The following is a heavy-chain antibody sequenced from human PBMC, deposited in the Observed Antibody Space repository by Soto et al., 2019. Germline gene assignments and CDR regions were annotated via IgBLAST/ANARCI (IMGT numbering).Heavy chain of an antibody. J-gene: IGHJ5*02. Sequence: EVQLLESGGGLVQPGGSLRLSCAASGFTFSSYAMSWVRQAPGKGLEWVSAISGSGGSTYYADSVKGRFTISRDNSKNRLYLQMNRPRAEDTAVYYCAKDRLDLPGSWFDPWGQGTLVTVSS. D-gene: IGHD6-25*01. CDR1: GFTFSSYA. V-gene: IGHV3-23*01. CDR2: ISGSGGST. CDR3: AKDRLDLPGSWFDP.